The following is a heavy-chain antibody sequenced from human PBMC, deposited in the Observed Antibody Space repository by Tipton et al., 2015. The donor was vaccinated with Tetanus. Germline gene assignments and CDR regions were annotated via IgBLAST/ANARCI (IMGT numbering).Heavy chain of an antibody. D-gene: IGHD2-2*01. CDR3: TKNGSGWSSCLRDGFDD. V-gene: IGHV3-23*01. J-gene: IGHJ3*01. CDR1: GFIFGSYG. CDR2: ITGGEGNT. Sequence: SLRLSCAASGFIFGSYGMSWVRQAPGRGLEWVSTITGGEGNTHYADSVKGRFTISRDNSKNTLYLQMSNLRAEDTAVYYCTKNGSGWSSCLRDGFDDSGHGTMVAVSS.